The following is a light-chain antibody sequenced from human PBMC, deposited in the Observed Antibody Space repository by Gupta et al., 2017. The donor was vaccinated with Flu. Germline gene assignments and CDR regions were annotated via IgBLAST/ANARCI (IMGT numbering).Light chain of an antibody. V-gene: IGLV2-14*01. J-gene: IGLJ2*01. CDR2: AVN. CDR3: SSYTISGTLVV. Sequence: QSALTQPASASASPGQSITISCSGTSSAVGGYKYVSWYQHHPGKAPKLLIYAVNKRPSGTTNRFSGSKSGNTASLTISGFQSEDEADYYCSSYTISGTLVVFGGGTKLTVL. CDR1: SSAVGGYKY.